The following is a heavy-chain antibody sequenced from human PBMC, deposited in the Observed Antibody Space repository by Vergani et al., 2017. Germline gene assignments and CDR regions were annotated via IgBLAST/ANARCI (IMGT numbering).Heavy chain of an antibody. CDR2: IYTSGST. J-gene: IGHJ6*03. V-gene: IGHV4-61*02. D-gene: IGHD2-15*01. Sequence: QVQLQESGPGLVKPSQTLSLTCTVSGGSISSGSYYWSWIRQPAGKGLEWIGRIYTSGSTNYNPSLKSRVTISVDTSKNQFSLKLSSVTAADTAVYYCARGVVVVAATEGGYYYYMDVWGQGTTVTVSS. CDR1: GGSISSGSYY. CDR3: ARGVVVVAATEGGYYYYMDV.